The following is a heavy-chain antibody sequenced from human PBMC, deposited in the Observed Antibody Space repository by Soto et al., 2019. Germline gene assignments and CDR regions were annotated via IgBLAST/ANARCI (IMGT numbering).Heavy chain of an antibody. Sequence: QVQLLQSGAEVKKPGASVKVPCKTSGYTFTSYDVNWVRQATGQGLEWMGWMNPTSGNTGYAQKFQGRVTMTRDTSTSTAYMELSSLRSEDTAVYYCVRGEWELVDWGQGTLVTVSS. CDR2: MNPTSGNT. CDR3: VRGEWELVD. CDR1: GYTFTSYD. V-gene: IGHV1-8*01. J-gene: IGHJ4*02. D-gene: IGHD1-1*01.